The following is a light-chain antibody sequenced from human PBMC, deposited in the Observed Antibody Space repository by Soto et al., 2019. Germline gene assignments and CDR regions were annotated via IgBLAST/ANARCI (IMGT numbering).Light chain of an antibody. V-gene: IGKV1-27*01. CDR1: QGSSNY. CDR2: AAS. CDR3: QKYNSAPVT. J-gene: IGKJ5*01. Sequence: ESQLTQEPAALSASVRDRVSVTSGAGQGSSNYLAWYQQKPGKVPKLLIYAASTLQSGVPSRFSGSGSGTDFALTISSLQPEDVATYYCQKYNSAPVTFGQRTRLEIK.